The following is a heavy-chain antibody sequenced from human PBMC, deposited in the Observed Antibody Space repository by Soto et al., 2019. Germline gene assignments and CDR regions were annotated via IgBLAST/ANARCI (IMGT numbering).Heavy chain of an antibody. J-gene: IGHJ4*02. D-gene: IGHD6-19*01. CDR2: ISYDGSNK. CDR1: GFTFSSYG. Sequence: PGGSLRVSCAASGFTFSSYGMHWVRQAPGKGLEWVAVISYDGSNKYYADSVKGRFTISRDNSKNTLYLQMNSLRAEDTAVYYCAKDSPRYSSGWYAFDYWGQGTLVTVSS. V-gene: IGHV3-30*18. CDR3: AKDSPRYSSGWYAFDY.